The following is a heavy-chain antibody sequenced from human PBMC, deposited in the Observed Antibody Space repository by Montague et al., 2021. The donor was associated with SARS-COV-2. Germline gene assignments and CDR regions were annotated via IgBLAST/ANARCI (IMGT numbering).Heavy chain of an antibody. Sequence: SETLSLXCAVYGGSFSGYYWSWIRQPPGKGLEWIGEINHSGSTNXNPSLKSRVTISVDTSKNQFSLKLSSVTAADTAVYYCARGRGTALFRRVYFGMDVWGQGTTVTVSS. V-gene: IGHV4-34*01. CDR1: GGSFSGYY. D-gene: IGHD1-1*01. CDR3: ARGRGTALFRRVYFGMDV. CDR2: INHSGST. J-gene: IGHJ6*02.